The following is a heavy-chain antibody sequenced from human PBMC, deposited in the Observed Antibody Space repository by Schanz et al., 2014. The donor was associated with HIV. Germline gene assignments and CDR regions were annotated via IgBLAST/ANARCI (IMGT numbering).Heavy chain of an antibody. CDR2: ISGSGGST. D-gene: IGHD1-20*01. V-gene: IGHV3-23*01. Sequence: EVQLLESGGGLVQPGGSLRLSCAASGFTFSSYAMSWVRQAPGKGLEWVSAISGSGGSTYYADSVKGRFTISRDNSKKTLYLQMNSLRAEDTAVYYCARGEAITYYYHYYGMDVWGQGTTVTVSS. CDR3: ARGEAITYYYHYYGMDV. J-gene: IGHJ6*02. CDR1: GFTFSSYA.